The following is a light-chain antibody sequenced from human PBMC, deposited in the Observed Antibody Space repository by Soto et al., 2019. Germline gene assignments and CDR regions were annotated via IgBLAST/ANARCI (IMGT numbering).Light chain of an antibody. CDR3: QQYNSDPGT. Sequence: DIQMTQSPSTLSASVGDRVTITCRASQSISSWLAWYQQKPGKAPKLLIYKASNLESGVPSRFSGSGSGTEFTLTISSLQPDDYATYYCQQYNSDPGTFGRGSKVEI. CDR1: QSISSW. CDR2: KAS. V-gene: IGKV1-5*03. J-gene: IGKJ1*01.